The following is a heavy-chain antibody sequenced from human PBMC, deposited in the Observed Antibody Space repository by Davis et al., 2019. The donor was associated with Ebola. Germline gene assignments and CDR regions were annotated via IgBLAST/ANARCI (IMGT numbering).Heavy chain of an antibody. CDR2: IGGSGGSI. D-gene: IGHD3-10*01. V-gene: IGHV3-23*01. J-gene: IGHJ1*01. CDR3: TMVTTSEH. Sequence: GGSLRLSCAASGFTFSSSAMSWGRQAPGKGLEWVSSIGGSGGSIYYADSVKGRFTISRDNSKNTLYLQMNSLKTEDTAVYYCTMVTTSEHWGQGTLVTVSS. CDR1: GFTFSSSA.